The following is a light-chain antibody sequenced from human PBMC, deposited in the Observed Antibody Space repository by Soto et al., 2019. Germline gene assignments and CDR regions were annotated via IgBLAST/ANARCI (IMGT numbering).Light chain of an antibody. V-gene: IGKV1-39*01. CDR2: ATS. Sequence: DIQMTQSPSSLSASVGDRVTITCRASQNIRSYLNWYQQKPGKAPQLLIYATSSLQTGVPSRLSARGSGPDFSLVISDLQPEDSATYYCQQGYSSRWTSGRGTKVEI. CDR1: QNIRSY. CDR3: QQGYSSRWT. J-gene: IGKJ1*01.